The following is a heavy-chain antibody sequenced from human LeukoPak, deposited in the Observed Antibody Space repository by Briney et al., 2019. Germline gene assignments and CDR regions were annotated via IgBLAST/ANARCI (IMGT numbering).Heavy chain of an antibody. D-gene: IGHD2-2*01. CDR2: ISGSGGST. CDR1: GFTFDDYA. Sequence: GGSLRLSCAASGFTFDDYAMHWVRHAPGKGLEWVSGISGSGGSTYYADSVKGRFTISRDNSKNTLYLQMNSLRAEDTAVYYCAKDQDPVPAAVFDYWGQGTLVTVSS. J-gene: IGHJ4*02. V-gene: IGHV3-23*01. CDR3: AKDQDPVPAAVFDY.